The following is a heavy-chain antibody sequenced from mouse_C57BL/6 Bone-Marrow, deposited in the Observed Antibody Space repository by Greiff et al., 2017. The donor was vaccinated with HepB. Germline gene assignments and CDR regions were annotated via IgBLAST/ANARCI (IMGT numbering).Heavy chain of an antibody. V-gene: IGHV1-55*01. D-gene: IGHD1-1*01. CDR2: IYPGSGST. J-gene: IGHJ2*01. CDR3: ARGTYSPGNFDY. CDR1: GYTFTSYW. Sequence: QVHVKQPGAELVKPGASVKMSCKASGYTFTSYWITWVKQRPGQGLEWIGDIYPGSGSTNYNEKFKSKATLTVDTSSSTAYMQLSSLTSEDSAVYYCARGTYSPGNFDYWGQGTTLTVSS.